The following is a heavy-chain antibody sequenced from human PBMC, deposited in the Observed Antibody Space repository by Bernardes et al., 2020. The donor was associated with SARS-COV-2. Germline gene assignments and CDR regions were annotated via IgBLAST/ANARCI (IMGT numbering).Heavy chain of an antibody. Sequence: VGSLRLSCAASGFTFSSYAMSWVRQAPGKGLEWVSAISGSGGSTYYADSVKGRFTISRDNSKNTLYLQMNSLRAEDTAVYYCAKVVSGPVVGEDSFDSWGQGTLVIVSS. CDR1: GFTFSSYA. D-gene: IGHD2-21*01. CDR3: AKVVSGPVVGEDSFDS. CDR2: ISGSGGST. V-gene: IGHV3-23*01. J-gene: IGHJ4*02.